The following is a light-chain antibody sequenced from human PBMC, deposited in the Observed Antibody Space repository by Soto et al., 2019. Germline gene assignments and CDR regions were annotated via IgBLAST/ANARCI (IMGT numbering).Light chain of an antibody. Sequence: QSVLTQPASVSGSPGQSITISCTGTSSDVGGYNYVSWYQHHPGKAPKLMIYDVGYRPSGVSNRFSGSKSGNTASLTISGLQAEDEADYYCSSYTTSSTYVFGTGPKLTVL. CDR1: SSDVGGYNY. CDR2: DVG. V-gene: IGLV2-14*03. J-gene: IGLJ1*01. CDR3: SSYTTSSTYV.